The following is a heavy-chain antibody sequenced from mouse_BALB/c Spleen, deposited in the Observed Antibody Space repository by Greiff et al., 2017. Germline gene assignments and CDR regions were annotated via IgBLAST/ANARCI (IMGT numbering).Heavy chain of an antibody. V-gene: IGHV5-17*02. Sequence: EVKLMESGGGLVQPGGSRKLSCAASGFTFSSFGMHWVRQAPEKGLEWVAYISSGSSTIYYADTVKGRFTISRDNPKNTLFLQMTSLRSEDTAMYYCAREYYGSSFFDYWGQGTTLTVSS. CDR3: AREYYGSSFFDY. CDR2: ISSGSSTI. J-gene: IGHJ2*01. CDR1: GFTFSSFG. D-gene: IGHD1-1*01.